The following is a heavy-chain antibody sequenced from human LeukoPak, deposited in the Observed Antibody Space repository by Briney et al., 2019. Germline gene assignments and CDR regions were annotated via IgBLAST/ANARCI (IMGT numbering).Heavy chain of an antibody. D-gene: IGHD5-18*01. CDR3: ARRELLGYSYGLRTFNI. J-gene: IGHJ3*02. V-gene: IGHV3-66*04. CDR2: IHSGGIYNAGTT. CDR1: GFTVSSNY. Sequence: PGGCLRLSCAVYGFTVSSNYMSWVRQAPGRGLEWDSVIHSGGIYNAGTTNYGYSVKGRFTISRDNSKNTLYLQMNSLRAEDTAVYYRARRELLGYSYGLRTFNIWGEGTTVTVSS.